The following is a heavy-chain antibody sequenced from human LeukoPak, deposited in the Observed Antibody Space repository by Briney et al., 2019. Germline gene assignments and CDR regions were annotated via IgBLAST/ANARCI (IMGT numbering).Heavy chain of an antibody. CDR3: ARGKKYYYGSGSYNHFDY. CDR1: GGSFSGYY. V-gene: IGHV4-34*01. J-gene: IGHJ4*02. Sequence: SETLSLTCAVYGGSFSGYYWSWIRQPPGKGLEGIGEINHSGSTNYNPSLTSRVTISVDTSKNQFSLKLSSVTAADTAVYYCARGKKYYYGSGSYNHFDYWGQGTLVTVSS. CDR2: INHSGST. D-gene: IGHD3-10*01.